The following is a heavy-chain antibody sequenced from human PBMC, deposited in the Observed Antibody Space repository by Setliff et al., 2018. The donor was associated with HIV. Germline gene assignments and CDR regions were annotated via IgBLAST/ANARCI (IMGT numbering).Heavy chain of an antibody. CDR2: IIPILGIA. Sequence: SVKVSCKASGGTFSSYAISWVRQAPGQGLEWMGGIIPILGIANYAQKFQGRVTITADESTSTAYMELSSLRSDDTAVYYCARVGYGDISGLDYWGQGTLVTVSS. CDR1: GGTFSSYA. J-gene: IGHJ4*02. CDR3: ARVGYGDISGLDY. V-gene: IGHV1-69*10. D-gene: IGHD4-17*01.